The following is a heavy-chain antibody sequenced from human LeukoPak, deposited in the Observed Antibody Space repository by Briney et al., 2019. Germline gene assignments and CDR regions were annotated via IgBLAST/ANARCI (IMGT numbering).Heavy chain of an antibody. J-gene: IGHJ4*02. CDR1: GYNFTSYW. D-gene: IGHD1/OR15-1a*01. V-gene: IGHV5-51*01. CDR3: GRHMNNLQLWLDY. CDR2: VYPGDSDT. Sequence: GESLKISCKASGYNFTSYWIVWVRQTPGKGLEWMGIVYPGDSDTRYNPSFQGQVTISADKSTATAYLHLSDLKASDTAIYYCGRHMNNLQLWLDYWGRGTVVTVSS.